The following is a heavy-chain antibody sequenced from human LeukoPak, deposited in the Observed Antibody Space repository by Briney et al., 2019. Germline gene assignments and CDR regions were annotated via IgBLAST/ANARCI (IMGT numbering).Heavy chain of an antibody. CDR1: GYTFTVYY. CDR3: ARASLRFLELGFDY. Sequence: ASVKVSCKASGYTFTVYYMHWVRQAPGQGLEWMGWINPNSGGTNYAQKFQGRVTMTRDTSISTAYMELSRLRSDDTAVYYCARASLRFLELGFDYWGQGTLVTVSS. CDR2: INPNSGGT. D-gene: IGHD3-3*01. J-gene: IGHJ4*02. V-gene: IGHV1-2*02.